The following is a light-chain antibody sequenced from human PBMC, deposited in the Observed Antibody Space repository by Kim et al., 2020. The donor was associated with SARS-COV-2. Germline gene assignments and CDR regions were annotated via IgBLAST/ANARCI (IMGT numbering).Light chain of an antibody. CDR2: YDT. J-gene: IGLJ2*01. CDR1: NIESYS. CDR3: QVWNTNSDHRV. Sequence: SYELTQPPSVSVAPGKTATITCAGDNIESYSVHWYQQRPGQAPVLVISYDTDRPSGIPERFSGSNSGDTATLTISRVEAGDEADYYCQVWNTNSDHRVFGGGTKLTVL. V-gene: IGLV3-21*04.